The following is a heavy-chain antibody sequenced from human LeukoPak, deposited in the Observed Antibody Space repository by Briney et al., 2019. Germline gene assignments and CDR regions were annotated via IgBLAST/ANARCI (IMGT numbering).Heavy chain of an antibody. CDR3: AGGPGDLDSFDY. D-gene: IGHD3-16*01. CDR2: IYYSGST. Sequence: PSETLSLTCTVSGGSISSYYWSWIRQPPGKGLEWIGYIYYSGSTNYNPSLKSRVTISVDTSKNQFSLKLSSVTAADTAVYYCAGGPGDLDSFDYWGQGTLVTVSS. V-gene: IGHV4-59*01. J-gene: IGHJ4*02. CDR1: GGSISSYY.